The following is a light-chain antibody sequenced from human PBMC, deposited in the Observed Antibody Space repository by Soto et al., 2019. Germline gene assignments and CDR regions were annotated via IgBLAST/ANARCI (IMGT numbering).Light chain of an antibody. CDR2: DTS. J-gene: IGKJ4*01. CDR3: QQSAYLPFT. Sequence: DVQMTQSPSSLSASVGDRVTIICQASQDIDNYLSWFQQKPGKAPELLIYDTSTLEIGVPSRFNGGGFGTDFTFSITSLQPEDIATYYCQQSAYLPFTFGGGTRVEI. CDR1: QDIDNY. V-gene: IGKV1-33*01.